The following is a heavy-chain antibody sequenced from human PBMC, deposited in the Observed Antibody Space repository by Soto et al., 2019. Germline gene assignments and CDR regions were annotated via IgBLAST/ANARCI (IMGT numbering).Heavy chain of an antibody. Sequence: QVQLVQSGAEVKKPGSSVKVSCKASGGTFSRYSITWVRQAPGHGLEWIGRIIPIFGIASYAQKFQCRVTITADQPTSTAYMELSSLRSDDTAVYYCAREDRDRETGLVPAAIDGMDVWGQGTTVTVSS. J-gene: IGHJ6*02. D-gene: IGHD2-2*01. CDR2: IIPIFGIA. CDR1: GGTFSRYS. CDR3: AREDRDRETGLVPAAIDGMDV. V-gene: IGHV1-69*08.